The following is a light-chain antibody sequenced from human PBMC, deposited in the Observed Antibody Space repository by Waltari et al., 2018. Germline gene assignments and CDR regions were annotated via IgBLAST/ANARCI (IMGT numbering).Light chain of an antibody. V-gene: IGKV3-11*01. CDR2: DAS. CDR1: QSVSIY. CDR3: QQRNTWPTVT. Sequence: EVVLTQSPATLSLSPGESATLSCRASQSVSIYLVWYQQKPGQAPRLLISDASNRATGIPARFSGGGSGTDFTLTISSLEPEDSAVYYCQQRNTWPTVTFGGGTKVEIK. J-gene: IGKJ4*01.